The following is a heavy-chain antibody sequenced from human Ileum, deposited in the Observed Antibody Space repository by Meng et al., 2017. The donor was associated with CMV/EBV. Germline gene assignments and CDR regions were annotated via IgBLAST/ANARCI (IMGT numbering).Heavy chain of an antibody. CDR3: AKDGFVVAGAYYCGMDV. D-gene: IGHD6-19*01. V-gene: IGHV3-23*01. CDR1: GFTLSTFA. J-gene: IGHJ6*02. Sequence: GGFLRPSVIALGFTLSTFAMNWVRQAPGKGPEWVPGIVRSGHSTYYADSVKGRFTISRDNSRTTLYLQMTSLRVEDTVIYYCAKDGFVVAGAYYCGMDVWGQGTTVTVSS. CDR2: IVRSGHST.